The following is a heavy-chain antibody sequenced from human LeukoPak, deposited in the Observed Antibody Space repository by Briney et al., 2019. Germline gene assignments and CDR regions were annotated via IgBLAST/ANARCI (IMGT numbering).Heavy chain of an antibody. CDR2: INHSGST. Sequence: PSETLSLTCAVYGGSFSGYYWSWIRQPPGKGLEWIGEINHSGSTNYNPSLESRVTISVDTSKNQFSLKLSSVTAADTAVYYCARGYCSSTSCYHFDYWGQGTLVTVSS. CDR1: GGSFSGYY. D-gene: IGHD2-2*01. J-gene: IGHJ4*02. CDR3: ARGYCSSTSCYHFDY. V-gene: IGHV4-34*01.